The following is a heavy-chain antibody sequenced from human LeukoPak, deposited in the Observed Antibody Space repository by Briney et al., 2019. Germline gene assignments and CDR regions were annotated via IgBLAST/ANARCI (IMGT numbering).Heavy chain of an antibody. J-gene: IGHJ4*02. Sequence: PSETLSLTCIVSGGSISSSSYYWGWIRQPPGKGLEWIGSSDYRRSTYYNPSLKSRVTISVDTSKNQFSLKLSSVTAADTAVYYWARQGRFSSGLVFDYWGQGTLVTASS. V-gene: IGHV4-39*01. D-gene: IGHD6-19*01. CDR2: SDYRRST. CDR3: ARQGRFSSGLVFDY. CDR1: GGSISSSSYY.